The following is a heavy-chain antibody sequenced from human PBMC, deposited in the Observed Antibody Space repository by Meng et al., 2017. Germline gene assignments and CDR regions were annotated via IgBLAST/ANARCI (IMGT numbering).Heavy chain of an antibody. Sequence: GESLKISCAASGFTFSSYAMNWVRQAPGKGLEWVSYISSSGSTIYYADSVKGRFTISRDNAKNSLYLQMNSLRAEDTAVYYCARGQGYCSGGSCYSTFDYWGQGTLVTVSS. CDR3: ARGQGYCSGGSCYSTFDY. V-gene: IGHV3-48*03. J-gene: IGHJ4*02. CDR1: GFTFSSYA. CDR2: ISSSGSTI. D-gene: IGHD2-15*01.